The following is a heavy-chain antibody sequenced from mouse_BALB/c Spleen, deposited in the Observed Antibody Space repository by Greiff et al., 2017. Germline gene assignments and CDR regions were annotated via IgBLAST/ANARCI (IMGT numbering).Heavy chain of an antibody. Sequence: EVKLVESGGGLVQPGGSLRLSCATSGFTFSDFYMEWVRQPPGKRLEWIAASRNKANDYTTEYSASVKGRFIVSRDTSQSILYLQMNALRAEDTAIYYCARGFITTVNYAMDYWGQGTSVTVSS. CDR2: SRNKANDYTT. J-gene: IGHJ4*01. CDR1: GFTFSDFY. V-gene: IGHV7-1*02. D-gene: IGHD1-1*01. CDR3: ARGFITTVNYAMDY.